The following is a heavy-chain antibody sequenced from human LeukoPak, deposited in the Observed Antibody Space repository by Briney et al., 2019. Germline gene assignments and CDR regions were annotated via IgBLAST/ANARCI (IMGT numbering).Heavy chain of an antibody. CDR2: ISGSGGST. CDR1: GFTFSSYA. J-gene: IGHJ4*02. D-gene: IGHD2-15*01. Sequence: GGSLRLSCAASGFTFSSYAMSWVRQAPGKGLEWVSAISGSGGSTYYADSVKGRFSISRDNSKNTLYLQMNSLRAEDTAVYYCAKAELVGAAGAVGYWGQGTLVTVSS. CDR3: AKAELVGAAGAVGY. V-gene: IGHV3-23*01.